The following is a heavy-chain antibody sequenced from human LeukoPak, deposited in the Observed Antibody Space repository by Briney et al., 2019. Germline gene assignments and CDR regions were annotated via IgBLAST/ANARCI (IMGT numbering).Heavy chain of an antibody. CDR3: ARIFGNYQEAMDV. CDR1: GGSISIGGYY. CDR2: IYHNGNT. J-gene: IGHJ6*02. Sequence: PSQTLSLTCSVSGGSISIGGYYWSWIRQPPGKGLEWIAYIYHNGNTYYNPSLKSRVTISVDKSKNQFSLRLTSVTAADTAVYYCARIFGNYQEAMDVWGPGITVTVSS. D-gene: IGHD1-7*01. V-gene: IGHV4-30-2*01.